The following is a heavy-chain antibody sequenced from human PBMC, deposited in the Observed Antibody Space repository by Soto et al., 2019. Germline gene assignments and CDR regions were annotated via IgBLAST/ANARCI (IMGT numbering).Heavy chain of an antibody. D-gene: IGHD4-4*01. CDR1: GFTVGTNY. CDR3: ARAIVTPGTYYIDV. Sequence: EVRLVESGGGLVQPGESLRLSCEASGFTVGTNYISWVRQSPGKGLEWVSVIYAAGHTYYPDSVKGRFTISRDKSLNTESLQMSSLRVDDTAVYYCARAIVTPGTYYIDVWGKGTTVTVSS. J-gene: IGHJ6*03. CDR2: IYAAGHT. V-gene: IGHV3-66*01.